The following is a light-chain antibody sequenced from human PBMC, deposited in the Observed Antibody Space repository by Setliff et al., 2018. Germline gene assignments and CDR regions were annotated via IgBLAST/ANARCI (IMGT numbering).Light chain of an antibody. J-gene: IGKJ1*01. Sequence: DIQMTQSPVSLSASVGDRVTITCRASQSISTYLNWYQQKPGKVPKLLIYAASRLQSGVPSRFSGSGSGTDFTLTISSLQPEDFATYYCQQSYSNTWTFGQGTKVDIK. CDR3: QQSYSNTWT. V-gene: IGKV1-39*01. CDR2: AAS. CDR1: QSISTY.